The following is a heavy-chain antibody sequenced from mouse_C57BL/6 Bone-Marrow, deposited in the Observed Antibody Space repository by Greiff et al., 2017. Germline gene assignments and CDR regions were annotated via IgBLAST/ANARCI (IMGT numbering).Heavy chain of an antibody. CDR1: GYTFTSYW. Sequence: QVQLQQPGAELVKPGASVKLSCKASGYTFTSYWMHWVKQRPGRGLEWIGRIDPNSGGTKYNEQFKSKATLTVDKPSSTAYMQLSSLTSEDSAVYYCAREGFITTVVAPYYYAMDYWGQGTSVTVSS. J-gene: IGHJ4*01. D-gene: IGHD1-1*01. CDR2: IDPNSGGT. V-gene: IGHV1-72*01. CDR3: AREGFITTVVAPYYYAMDY.